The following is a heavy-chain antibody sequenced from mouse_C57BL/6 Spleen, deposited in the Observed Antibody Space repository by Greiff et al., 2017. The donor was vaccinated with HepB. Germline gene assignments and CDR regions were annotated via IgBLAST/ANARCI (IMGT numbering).Heavy chain of an antibody. CDR2: ISSGGSYT. Sequence: VQLKESGGDLVKPGGSLKLSCAASGFTFSSYGMSWVRQTPDKRLEWVATISSGGSYTYYPDSVKGRFTISRDNAKNTLYLQMSSLKSEDTAMYYCARDFHYYAMDYWGQGTSVTFSS. J-gene: IGHJ4*01. CDR3: ARDFHYYAMDY. V-gene: IGHV5-6*01. CDR1: GFTFSSYG.